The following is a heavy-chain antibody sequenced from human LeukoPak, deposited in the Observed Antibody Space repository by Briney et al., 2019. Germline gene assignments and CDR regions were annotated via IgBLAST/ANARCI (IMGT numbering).Heavy chain of an antibody. Sequence: PSETLSLTCTVSGGSISNYHWSWIRQPAGKGLEWIGQIHTSGSTNYNPPLKGRVTMSIDTPENQLSLTIRSVTAADTAVYYCARRDISSGWSFDYWGQGTLVTVSS. CDR3: ARRDISSGWSFDY. CDR2: IHTSGST. D-gene: IGHD6-19*01. CDR1: GGSISNYH. J-gene: IGHJ4*02. V-gene: IGHV4-4*07.